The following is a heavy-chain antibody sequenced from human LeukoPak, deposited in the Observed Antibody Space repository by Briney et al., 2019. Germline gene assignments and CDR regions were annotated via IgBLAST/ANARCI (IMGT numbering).Heavy chain of an antibody. CDR1: GFTFSSYD. D-gene: IGHD5-18*01. V-gene: IGHV3-13*01. Sequence: PGGSLRLSCAASGFTFSSYDMHWVRQATGKGLEWVSGIGTAGDIYYPGSVKGRFTISRENAKNSLYLQVNSLRAGDTAVYYCATLGYSYGTDYWGQGTLVTVSS. J-gene: IGHJ4*02. CDR3: ATLGYSYGTDY. CDR2: IGTAGDI.